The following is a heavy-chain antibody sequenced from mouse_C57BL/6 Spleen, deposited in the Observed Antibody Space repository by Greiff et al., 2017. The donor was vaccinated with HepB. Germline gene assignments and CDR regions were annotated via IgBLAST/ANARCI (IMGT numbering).Heavy chain of an antibody. CDR2: IDPETGGT. J-gene: IGHJ3*01. Sequence: VQLQQSGAELVRPGASVTLSCKASGYTFTDYEMHWVKQTPVHGLEWIGAIDPETGGTAYNQKFKGKAILTADKSSSTAYMELRSLTSEDSAVYYCTRWDSSGLFAYWGQGTLVTVSA. D-gene: IGHD3-2*02. CDR3: TRWDSSGLFAY. V-gene: IGHV1-15*01. CDR1: GYTFTDYE.